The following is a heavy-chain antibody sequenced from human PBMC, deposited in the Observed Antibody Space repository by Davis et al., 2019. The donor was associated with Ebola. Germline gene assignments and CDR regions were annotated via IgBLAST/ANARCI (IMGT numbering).Heavy chain of an antibody. CDR3: ARRERWGQEDY. D-gene: IGHD1-26*01. CDR2: IVVGSGST. J-gene: IGHJ4*02. Sequence: AASVKVSCKASEFTFTSSAVQWVRQARGQRLEWIGWIVVGSGSTDYAQRFQERVTITRDMSTSTAYMELSSLRSEDTAVYYCARRERWGQEDYWGQGTLVTVSS. CDR1: EFTFTSSA. V-gene: IGHV1-58*01.